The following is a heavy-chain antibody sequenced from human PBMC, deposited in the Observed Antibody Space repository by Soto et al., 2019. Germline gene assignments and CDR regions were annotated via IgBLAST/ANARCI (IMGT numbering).Heavy chain of an antibody. D-gene: IGHD3-16*02. CDR1: GGSISSYY. J-gene: IGHJ4*02. CDR3: ARLEGSIWGSYRYYGPIDC. CDR2: IYYSGST. V-gene: IGHV4-59*01. Sequence: SEPLSLTCTVSGGSISSYYGSWIRQPPGKGLEWIGYIYYSGSTNYNPSLKSRVTISVDTSKNQFSLKLSSVTAADTAVYYCARLEGSIWGSYRYYGPIDCWGQGTLVTV.